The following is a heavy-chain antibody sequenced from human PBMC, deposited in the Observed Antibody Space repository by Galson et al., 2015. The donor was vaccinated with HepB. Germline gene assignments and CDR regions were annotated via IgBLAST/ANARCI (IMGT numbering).Heavy chain of an antibody. CDR3: AKPYDSSGYPYYYYGMDV. V-gene: IGHV3-23*01. CDR1: GFTFSSYA. Sequence: SLRLSCAASGFTFSSYAMSWVRQAPGKGLEWVSAISGSGGSTYYADSVKGRFTISRDNSKNTLYLQMNSLRAEDTAVYYCAKPYDSSGYPYYYYGMDVWGQGTTVTVSS. D-gene: IGHD3-22*01. J-gene: IGHJ6*02. CDR2: ISGSGGST.